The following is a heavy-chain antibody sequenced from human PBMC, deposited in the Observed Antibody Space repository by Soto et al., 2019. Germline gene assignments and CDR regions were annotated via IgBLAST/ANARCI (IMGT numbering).Heavy chain of an antibody. CDR1: GFTFSSYA. D-gene: IGHD3-16*02. CDR3: AKSRVFIGAIVTLLDS. V-gene: IGHV3-23*01. CDR2: ISNNGDTA. Sequence: EVQLLESGGGLVQPGGSLTLSCATSGFTFSSYAMVWVRQAAEKGLEWVASISNNGDTAYYADSVKGRFTISRGNSENSLYLQMNGLRAYETALYFCAKSRVFIGAIVTLLDSWGQGTQVTVSS. J-gene: IGHJ4*02.